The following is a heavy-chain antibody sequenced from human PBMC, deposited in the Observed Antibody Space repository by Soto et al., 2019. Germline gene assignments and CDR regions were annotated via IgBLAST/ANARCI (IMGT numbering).Heavy chain of an antibody. D-gene: IGHD2-21*02. CDR3: AKDSIVVVTAINY. CDR2: ISGSGDTT. V-gene: IGHV3-23*01. J-gene: IGHJ4*02. CDR1: GFTFSSYV. Sequence: PGGSLRLSCAASGFTFSSYVMSWVRQAPGKGLEWVSAISGSGDTTYYADSVKGRFTISRDNSKNTLYLQMNSLRAEDTAVYYCAKDSIVVVTAINYWGQGTLVTVSS.